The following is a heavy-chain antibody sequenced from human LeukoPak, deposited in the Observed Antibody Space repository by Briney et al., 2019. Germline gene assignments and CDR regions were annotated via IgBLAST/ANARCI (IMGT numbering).Heavy chain of an antibody. Sequence: LGESLKISCKGSGYTFTTYWIAWVRQMPGTGLEWMAIIYPGDSDTKYSPSFQGQISVSVDKSTSTAYLQWNSLQASDTAMYYCARRLTTEETFDYWGQGTLVTVSS. V-gene: IGHV5-51*01. CDR1: GYTFTTYW. J-gene: IGHJ4*02. CDR2: IYPGDSDT. CDR3: ARRLTTEETFDY. D-gene: IGHD1-1*01.